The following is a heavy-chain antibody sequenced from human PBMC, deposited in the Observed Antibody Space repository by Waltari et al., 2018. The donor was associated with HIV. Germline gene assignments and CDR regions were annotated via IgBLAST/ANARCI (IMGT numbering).Heavy chain of an antibody. CDR1: GGRFSSSA. J-gene: IGHJ6*02. CDR3: ARDHRGNKLLYGMDV. Sequence: QVQLVQSGAEVKKPGSSVRASCKVSGGRFSSSAYNWVRQAPRQGLEWMGGIIPAFGTANYAERFQGRVTITADEYTSTAYMDLSSLRSEDTAVYFCARDHRGNKLLYGMDVWGQGTTVTV. V-gene: IGHV1-69*01. CDR2: IIPAFGTA.